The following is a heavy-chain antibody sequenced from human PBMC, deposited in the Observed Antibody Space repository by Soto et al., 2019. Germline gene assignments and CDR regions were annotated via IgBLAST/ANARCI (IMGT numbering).Heavy chain of an antibody. D-gene: IGHD6-13*01. Sequence: SETLSLTCAVSGGSVSSGSYYWSWIRQPPGKGLEWIGYIYYSGSTNYNPSLKSRVTISVDTSKNQFSLKLSSVTAADTAVYYCARGYSSSWPYYYYYGMDVWGQGTTVTVSS. CDR2: IYYSGST. V-gene: IGHV4-61*01. CDR3: ARGYSSSWPYYYYYGMDV. CDR1: GGSVSSGSYY. J-gene: IGHJ6*02.